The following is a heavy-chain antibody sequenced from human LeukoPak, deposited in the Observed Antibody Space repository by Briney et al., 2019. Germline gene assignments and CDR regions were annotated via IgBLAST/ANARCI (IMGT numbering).Heavy chain of an antibody. D-gene: IGHD3-3*01. J-gene: IGHJ4*02. CDR1: GFTFSSYA. CDR3: AKDRDDFWSGYYHSYFDY. Sequence: GGSLRLSCAASGFTFSSYAMSWVRQTPGKGLEWVSAISGSGGITYYANSVKGRFTISRDNSKNTLYLQMNSLRAEDRAVYYCAKDRDDFWSGYYHSYFDYWGQGTLVTVSS. V-gene: IGHV3-23*01. CDR2: ISGSGGIT.